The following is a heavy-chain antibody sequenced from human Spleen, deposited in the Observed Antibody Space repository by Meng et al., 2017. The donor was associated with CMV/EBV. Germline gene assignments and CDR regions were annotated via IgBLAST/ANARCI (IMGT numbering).Heavy chain of an antibody. J-gene: IGHJ4*02. CDR2: IYYSGST. D-gene: IGHD3-3*01. CDR3: ARSTLYDFWSGYLRGYFDY. V-gene: IGHV4-39*07. CDR1: GGSISSSSYY. Sequence: SETLSLTCTVSGGSISSSSYYWGWIRQPPGKGLEWIGSIYYSGSTYYNPSLKSRVTISVDTSKNQFSLKLSSVTAADTAVYYCARSTLYDFWSGYLRGYFDYWGQGTLVTVSS.